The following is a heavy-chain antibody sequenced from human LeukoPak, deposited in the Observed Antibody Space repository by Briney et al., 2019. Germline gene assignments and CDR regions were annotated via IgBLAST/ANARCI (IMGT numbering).Heavy chain of an antibody. CDR2: IYSGGSP. J-gene: IGHJ4*02. V-gene: IGHV3-53*01. CDR1: GFTVSSNY. D-gene: IGHD4-23*01. CDR3: VKGGGNVRRYFEY. Sequence: AGGSLRLSCAASGFTVSSNYMSWVRQAPGKGLEWVSVIYSGGSPYYADSVKGRFTISRDSSKNTLYLQMNSLRAEDTAVYYCVKGGGNVRRYFEYWGQGTLVTVSS.